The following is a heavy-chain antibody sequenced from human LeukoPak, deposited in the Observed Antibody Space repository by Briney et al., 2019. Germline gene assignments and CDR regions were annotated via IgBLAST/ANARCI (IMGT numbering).Heavy chain of an antibody. CDR2: IYYSGST. V-gene: IGHV4-59*08. J-gene: IGHJ4*02. Sequence: SETLSLTCTVSGGSISSYYWSWIRQPPGKGLEWIGYIYYSGSTNYNPSLKSRVTISVDTSKNQFSLKLSSVTAADTAVYYCARHGAIVVVPAAMPHYFDYWGQGTLVTVSS. CDR3: ARHGAIVVVPAAMPHYFDY. CDR1: GGSISSYY. D-gene: IGHD2-2*01.